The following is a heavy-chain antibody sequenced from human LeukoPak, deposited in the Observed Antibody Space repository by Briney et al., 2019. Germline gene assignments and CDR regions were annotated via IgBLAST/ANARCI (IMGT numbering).Heavy chain of an antibody. CDR3: ATGAGPFDY. D-gene: IGHD3-10*01. J-gene: IGHJ4*02. Sequence: SETLSLTFTVSGGSISSWQWSWIRQPAGRGLEWIGRFYTSGSANYNPSLKSRVTMSVDTSKNQFFLKVTSVTAADTAVYFCATGAGPFDYWGQGILVTVSS. CDR2: FYTSGSA. CDR1: GGSISSWQ. V-gene: IGHV4-4*07.